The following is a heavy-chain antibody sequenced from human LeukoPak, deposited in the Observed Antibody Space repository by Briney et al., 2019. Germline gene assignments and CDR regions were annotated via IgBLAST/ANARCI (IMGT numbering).Heavy chain of an antibody. CDR3: ARGRYSGSYLDY. Sequence: SQTLSLTCTVSGGSISSGSYYWSWIRQPPGKGLEWIGYIYYSGSTNYNPSLKSRVTISVDTSKNQFSLKLSSVTAADTAVYYCARGRYSGSYLDYWGQGTLVTVSS. V-gene: IGHV4-61*01. CDR1: GGSISSGSYY. CDR2: IYYSGST. D-gene: IGHD1-26*01. J-gene: IGHJ4*02.